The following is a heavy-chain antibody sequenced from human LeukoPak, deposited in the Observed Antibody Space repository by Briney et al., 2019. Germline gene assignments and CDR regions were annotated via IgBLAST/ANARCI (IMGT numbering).Heavy chain of an antibody. J-gene: IGHJ4*02. CDR3: ATPLDTPYYYDSSGYYLKPFDY. CDR1: GYTFTSYD. V-gene: IGHV1-8*01. Sequence: AASVKVSCKASGYTFTSYDINWVRQATGQGLEWMGWMNPNSGNTGYAQKFQGRVTMTRNTSISTAYMELSSLRSEDTAVYYCATPLDTPYYYDSSGYYLKPFDYWGQGTLVTVSS. D-gene: IGHD3-22*01. CDR2: MNPNSGNT.